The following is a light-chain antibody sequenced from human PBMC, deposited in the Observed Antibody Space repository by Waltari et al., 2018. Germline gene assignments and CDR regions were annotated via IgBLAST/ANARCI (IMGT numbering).Light chain of an antibody. CDR1: RGEVGGDMY. CDR2: DVS. Sequence: QSSLTQPASVSGSPGQSITFHCTGTRGEVGGDMYLSWYKQHPGKAPKLMMYDVSNRPSGVSDRFSGSKSGNTASLTISGLQAEDEADYYCSSYTSSSTLAFGGGTKLTVL. V-gene: IGLV2-14*03. CDR3: SSYTSSSTLA. J-gene: IGLJ2*01.